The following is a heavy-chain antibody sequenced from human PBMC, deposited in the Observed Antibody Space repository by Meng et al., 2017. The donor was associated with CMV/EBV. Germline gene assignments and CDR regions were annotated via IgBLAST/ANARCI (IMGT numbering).Heavy chain of an antibody. V-gene: IGHV3-30-3*01. D-gene: IGHD6-13*01. CDR2: ISYDGSNK. CDR1: GFTFSSYA. J-gene: IGHJ4*02. Sequence: GESLKISCAASGFTFSSYAMHWVRQAPGKGLEWVAVISYDGSNKYYADSVKGRFTISRDNSKNTLYLQMNSLRAEDTAVYYCARGGFKLYSRSWWDWGQGTLVTVSS. CDR3: ARGGFKLYSRSWWD.